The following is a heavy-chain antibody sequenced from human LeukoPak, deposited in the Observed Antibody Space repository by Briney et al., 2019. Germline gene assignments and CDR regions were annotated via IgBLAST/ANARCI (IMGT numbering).Heavy chain of an antibody. CDR3: ARDTKGHYIGAFDFQR. CDR1: GFTFSNYA. V-gene: IGHV3-23*01. D-gene: IGHD4-17*01. CDR2: IRGSGTST. J-gene: IGHJ1*01. Sequence: GGSLRLSCVCSGFTFSNYAMMWVRHTQGKRLEWVSAIRGSGTSTFYADSVKRPVTIFTDTIKNTLYLQINKPRADDSALYNAARDTKGHYIGAFDFQRWGLGTQVSV.